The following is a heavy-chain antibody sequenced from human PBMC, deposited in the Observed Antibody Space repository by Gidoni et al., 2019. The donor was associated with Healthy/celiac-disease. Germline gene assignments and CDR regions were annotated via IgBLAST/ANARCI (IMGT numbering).Heavy chain of an antibody. CDR3: ARGWVEYRTDADYYYYGMDV. Sequence: QVQLVQSGAELTKPGSSVKVSCKASGGTFSSYPSSWVRQAPGQGLELRGGIIPIFGTANYAQKFQSRVTITADESTSTAYMELSSLRSEDTAVYYCARGWVEYRTDADYYYYGMDVWGQGTTVTVSS. D-gene: IGHD2-8*02. CDR1: GGTFSSYP. V-gene: IGHV1-69*01. J-gene: IGHJ6*02. CDR2: IIPIFGTA.